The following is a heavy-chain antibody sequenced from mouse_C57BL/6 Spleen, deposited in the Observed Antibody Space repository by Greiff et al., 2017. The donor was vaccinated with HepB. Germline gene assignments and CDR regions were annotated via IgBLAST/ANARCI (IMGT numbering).Heavy chain of an antibody. V-gene: IGHV5-4*01. CDR1: GFTFSSYA. CDR2: ISDGGSYT. Sequence: EVQRVESGGGLVKPGGSLKLSCAASGFTFSSYAMSWVRQTPEKRLEWVATISDGGSYTYYPDNVKGRFTISRDNAKNNLYLQMSHLKSEDTAMYYCARYYGSSYGYFAYWGQGTLVTVSA. CDR3: ARYYGSSYGYFAY. D-gene: IGHD1-1*01. J-gene: IGHJ3*01.